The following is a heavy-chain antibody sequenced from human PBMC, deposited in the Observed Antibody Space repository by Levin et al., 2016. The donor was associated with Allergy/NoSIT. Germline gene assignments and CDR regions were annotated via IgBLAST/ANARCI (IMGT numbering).Heavy chain of an antibody. V-gene: IGHV1-2*02. CDR3: ARQNTNMNDY. D-gene: IGHD1-1*01. J-gene: IGHJ4*02. Sequence: ASVKVSCKASGYTFTNYGFSWVRQAPGQGLEWMAWINPKSGGTIFAQKFYGRVALTRDTSISTAYMQVKRLISDDTAVYFCARQNTNMNDYWGQGALVTVSS. CDR1: GYTFTNYG. CDR2: INPKSGGT.